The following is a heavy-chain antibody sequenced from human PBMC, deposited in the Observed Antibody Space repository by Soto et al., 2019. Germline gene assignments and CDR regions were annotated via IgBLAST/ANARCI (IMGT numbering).Heavy chain of an antibody. V-gene: IGHV1-18*01. CDR3: ARSRYCSGGSCYPPYYYYYMDV. Sequence: QVQLVQSGAEVKKPGASVKVSCKASGYTFTSYGISWVRQAPGQGLEWMGWISAYNGNTNYAQKLQGRVTMTTDTSTSTAYMEVRSLRSDDTAVYYCARSRYCSGGSCYPPYYYYYMDVWGKGTTVTVSS. CDR2: ISAYNGNT. D-gene: IGHD2-15*01. CDR1: GYTFTSYG. J-gene: IGHJ6*03.